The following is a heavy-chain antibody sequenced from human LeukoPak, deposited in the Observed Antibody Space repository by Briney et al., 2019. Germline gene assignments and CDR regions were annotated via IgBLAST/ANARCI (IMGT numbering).Heavy chain of an antibody. CDR3: ARHQMAGYSSSCNDH. Sequence: SETLSLICTVSGGFLGSYYWIWVRQSPGKALEWIGFILYSDSTNYNPSLKSRVSLSVDTSKRQIFLRLTSVSAADTAVYYCARHQMAGYSSSCNDHWGQGILVTVSS. CDR2: ILYSDST. J-gene: IGHJ5*02. D-gene: IGHD6-13*01. V-gene: IGHV4-59*08. CDR1: GGFLGSYY.